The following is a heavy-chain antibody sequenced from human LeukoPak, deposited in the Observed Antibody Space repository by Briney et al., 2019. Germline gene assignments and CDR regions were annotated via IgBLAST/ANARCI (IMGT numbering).Heavy chain of an antibody. V-gene: IGHV1-18*01. J-gene: IGHJ6*02. D-gene: IGHD6-13*01. CDR2: ISAYNGNT. CDR1: GYTFTNYG. Sequence: ASVKVSCQASGYTFTNYGISWVRQAPGQGLEWMGWISAYNGNTNYAQKLQGRVTMTTDTSTSTAYMELRSLRSDDTAVYYCARLRRSSSWYDLYYYYGMDVWGQGTTVTVSS. CDR3: ARLRRSSSWYDLYYYYGMDV.